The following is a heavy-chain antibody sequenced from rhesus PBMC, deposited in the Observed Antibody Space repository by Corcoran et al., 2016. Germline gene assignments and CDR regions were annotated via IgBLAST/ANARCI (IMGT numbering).Heavy chain of an antibody. CDR2: INGYSGST. V-gene: IGHV4-80*01. J-gene: IGHJ5-1*01. CDR3: TSPIRYRFDV. D-gene: IGHD3-9*01. Sequence: QVQLQESGPGLVKPSEPLSLTFAVFGGSFRNYWWNWIREPPGKGLEWIGEINGYSGSTNYNPSLQSRVTISRDVSKNQFSLKLTSVTAADTAVYYCTSPIRYRFDVWGPGVLVSVSS. CDR1: GGSFRNYW.